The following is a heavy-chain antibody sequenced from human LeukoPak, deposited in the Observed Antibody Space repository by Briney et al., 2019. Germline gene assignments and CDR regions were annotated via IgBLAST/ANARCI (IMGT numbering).Heavy chain of an antibody. CDR1: GGSISSGDYY. J-gene: IGHJ4*02. CDR3: ARTIFGWYYFDY. CDR2: ISSSGSTI. D-gene: IGHD6-19*01. V-gene: IGHV3-11*04. Sequence: LSLTCTVSGGSISSGDYYWSWIRQAPGKGLEWVSYISSSGSTIYYADSVKGRFTISRDNAKNSLYLQMNSLRAEDTAVYYCARTIFGWYYFDYWGQGTLVTVSS.